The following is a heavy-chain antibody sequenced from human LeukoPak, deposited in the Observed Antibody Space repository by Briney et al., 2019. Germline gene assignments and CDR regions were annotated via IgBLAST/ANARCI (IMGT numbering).Heavy chain of an antibody. CDR2: ISWNSGSI. Sequence: PGRSLRLSCAASGLTFDDYAMHWVRQAPGKGLEWVSGISWNSGSIGYADSVKGRFTISRDNAKNSLYLQMNSLRAEDTALYYCAKGRVRGSDAFDIWGQGTMVTVSS. J-gene: IGHJ3*02. CDR1: GLTFDDYA. CDR3: AKGRVRGSDAFDI. V-gene: IGHV3-9*01. D-gene: IGHD3-10*02.